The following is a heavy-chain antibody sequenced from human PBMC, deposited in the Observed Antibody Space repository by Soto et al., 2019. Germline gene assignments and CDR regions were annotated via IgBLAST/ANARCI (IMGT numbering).Heavy chain of an antibody. CDR3: ARVERGTATTVVDAFDI. J-gene: IGHJ3*02. Sequence: QVQLQQWGAGLLKPSETLSLTCAVYGGFVSSGSYYWSWIRQPPGKGLEWIGEMSHSAGTHFNPSLKSRVTISVDTSKNQFSLKMASVTAADTALYYCARVERGTATTVVDAFDIWGPGTMVTVSS. D-gene: IGHD1-1*01. V-gene: IGHV4-34*01. CDR2: MSHSAGT. CDR1: GGFVSSGSYY.